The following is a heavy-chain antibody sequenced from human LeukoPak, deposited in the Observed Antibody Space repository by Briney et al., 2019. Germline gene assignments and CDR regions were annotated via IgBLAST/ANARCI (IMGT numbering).Heavy chain of an antibody. CDR3: ARERIAELVDY. CDR2: IYYSGST. V-gene: IGHV4-30-4*01. CDR1: GGSISSGDYY. Sequence: SETLSLTCTVSGGSISSGDYYWSWIRQPPGKGLEWIGYIYYSGSTYYNPSLKSRVTISVDTSKNQFSLKLSSVTAADTAVYHCARERIAELVDYWGQGTLVTVSS. J-gene: IGHJ4*02. D-gene: IGHD6-13*01.